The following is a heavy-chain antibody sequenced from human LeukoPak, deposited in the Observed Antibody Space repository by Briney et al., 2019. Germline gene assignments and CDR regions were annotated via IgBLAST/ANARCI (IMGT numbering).Heavy chain of an antibody. J-gene: IGHJ4*02. CDR3: ARESYYYDSSGYYDN. CDR2: ISSSSSTI. Sequence: GRSLRLSCAASGFTFSSYGMHWVRQAPGKGLEWVSYISSSSSTIYYADSVKGRFTISRDNAKNSLYLQMNSLRAEDTAVYYCARESYYYDSSGYYDNWGQGTLVTVSS. V-gene: IGHV3-48*01. CDR1: GFTFSSYG. D-gene: IGHD3-22*01.